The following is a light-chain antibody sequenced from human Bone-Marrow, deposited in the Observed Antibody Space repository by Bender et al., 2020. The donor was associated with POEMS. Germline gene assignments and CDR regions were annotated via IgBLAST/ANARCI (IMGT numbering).Light chain of an antibody. CDR3: RAWDTRTAVV. J-gene: IGLJ2*01. CDR2: QDA. CDR1: NLGNEY. V-gene: IGLV3-1*01. Sequence: SYVLTQPPSVSVSPGQTAIITCSGDNLGNEYVSWYQQRPGQSPVLVICQDATRPSGIPERFSGSNSGNTATLTISETQAMDAADYYCRAWDTRTAVVFGGGTKLTVL.